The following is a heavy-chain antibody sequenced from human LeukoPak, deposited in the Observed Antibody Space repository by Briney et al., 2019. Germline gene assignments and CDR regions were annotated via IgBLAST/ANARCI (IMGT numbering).Heavy chain of an antibody. CDR2: INHSGST. J-gene: IGHJ6*03. CDR1: GGSFSGYY. CDR3: ARGGEAAAAGYYYYYMDV. Sequence: SETLSLTCAVYGGSFSGYYWSWIRQPPGKGLEWIGEINHSGSTNYNPSLKSRVTISVDTSKNQFSLKLSSVTAADTAVYYCARGGEAAAAGYYYYYMDVWGKGTTVTVSS. D-gene: IGHD6-13*01. V-gene: IGHV4-34*01.